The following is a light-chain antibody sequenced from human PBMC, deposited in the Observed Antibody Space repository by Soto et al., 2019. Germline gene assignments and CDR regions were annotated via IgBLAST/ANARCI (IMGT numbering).Light chain of an antibody. CDR2: GAS. Sequence: EIVLTQSPGTLSLSPGERATLSCRASQSVSSSYLAWYQHKPGQAPRLLIYGASTRATGIPDRFSGSGSGTDFTLTISILEPEDFAVYFCQQFCSPFTFGPGTKVDLK. V-gene: IGKV3-20*01. CDR1: QSVSSSY. J-gene: IGKJ3*01. CDR3: QQFCSPFT.